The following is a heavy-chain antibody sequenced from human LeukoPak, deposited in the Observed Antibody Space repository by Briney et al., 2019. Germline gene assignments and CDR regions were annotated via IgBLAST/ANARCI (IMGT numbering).Heavy chain of an antibody. CDR2: INSDGSST. V-gene: IGHV3-74*01. J-gene: IGHJ6*02. D-gene: IGHD2-2*01. Sequence: PGGSLRLSCAASGFTFSSYWMHWVRQAPGKGLVWVSRINSDGSSTSYADSVKGRFTISRDNAKNTLYLQMNSLRAEDTAVYYCAGEDIVVVPAALYYYYGMDVWGQGTTVTVSS. CDR3: AGEDIVVVPAALYYYYGMDV. CDR1: GFTFSSYW.